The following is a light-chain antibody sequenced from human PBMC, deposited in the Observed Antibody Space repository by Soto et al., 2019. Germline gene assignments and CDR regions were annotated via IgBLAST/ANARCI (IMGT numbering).Light chain of an antibody. J-gene: IGKJ1*01. V-gene: IGKV4-1*01. CDR3: QQYYTSPWT. Sequence: DIAMTQSPDSLTVSLGERATINCKSSQSILYSSNNKNHLAWYQQKAGQPPKLLIYWASTRESGVPDRFSGSGSGTDFTLTISSLQAEDVAVYYCQQYYTSPWTFGQGTKVEIK. CDR2: WAS. CDR1: QSILYSSNNKNH.